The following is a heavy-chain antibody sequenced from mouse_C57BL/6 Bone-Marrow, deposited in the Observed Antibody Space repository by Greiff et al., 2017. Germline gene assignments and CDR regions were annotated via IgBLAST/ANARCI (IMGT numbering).Heavy chain of an antibody. CDR1: GYTFTSYW. D-gene: IGHD1-1*01. V-gene: IGHV1-64*01. Sequence: VQLQQPGAELVKPGASVKLSCKASGYTFTSYWMHWVKQRPGQGLEWIGMIHPNSGSTNYNEKFKSKATLTVDKSSSTAYIQLSSLTSEDSAVYYCARSTTVVGRFAYWGQGTLVTVSA. J-gene: IGHJ3*01. CDR3: ARSTTVVGRFAY. CDR2: IHPNSGST.